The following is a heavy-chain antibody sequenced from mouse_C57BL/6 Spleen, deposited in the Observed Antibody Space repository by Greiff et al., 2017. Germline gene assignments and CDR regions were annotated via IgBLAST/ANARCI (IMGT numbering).Heavy chain of an antibody. V-gene: IGHV14-3*01. CDR1: GFNIKNTY. CDR2: IDPANGNT. Sequence: EVKLVESVAELVRPGASVKLSCTASGFNIKNTYMHWVKQRPEQGLEWIGRIDPANGNTKYAPKFQGKATITADTSSNTAYLQPSSLTSEDTAIYYGAQRSIITTVVAHFDDWGQGTTLTVSS. D-gene: IGHD1-1*01. J-gene: IGHJ2*01. CDR3: AQRSIITTVVAHFDD.